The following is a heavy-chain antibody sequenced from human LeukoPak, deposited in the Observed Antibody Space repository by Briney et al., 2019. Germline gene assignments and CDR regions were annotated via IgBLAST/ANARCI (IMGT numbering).Heavy chain of an antibody. CDR3: ARDGNCSGGSCYSD. Sequence: SETLSLTCTVSGGSISSYYWSWIRQPPGKGLEWIGYIYYSGSINYNPSLKSRVTISVDTSKNQFSLKLSSVTAADTAVYYCARDGNCSGGSCYSDWGQGTLVTVSS. CDR1: GGSISSYY. J-gene: IGHJ4*02. CDR2: IYYSGSI. V-gene: IGHV4-59*01. D-gene: IGHD2-15*01.